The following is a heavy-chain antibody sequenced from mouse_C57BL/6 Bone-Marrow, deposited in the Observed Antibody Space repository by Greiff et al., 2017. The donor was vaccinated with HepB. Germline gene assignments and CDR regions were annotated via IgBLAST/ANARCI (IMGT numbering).Heavy chain of an antibody. J-gene: IGHJ2*01. Sequence: QVQLKESGAELVRPGASVTLSCKASGYTFTDYEMHWVKQTPVHGLEWIGAIDPETGGTAYNQKFKGKAILTADKSSSTAYMELRSLTSEDSAVYYCTRGDGSTIFDYWGQGTTLTVSS. CDR2: IDPETGGT. D-gene: IGHD1-1*01. CDR3: TRGDGSTIFDY. V-gene: IGHV1-15*01. CDR1: GYTFTDYE.